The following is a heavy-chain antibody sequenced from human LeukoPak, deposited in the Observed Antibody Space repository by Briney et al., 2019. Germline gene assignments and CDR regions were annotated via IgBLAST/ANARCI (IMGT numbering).Heavy chain of an antibody. CDR2: INTNTGNP. Sequence: ASVKVSCKASGYTFTSYAMNWVRQAPGQGLEWMGWINTNTGNPTYAQGFTGRFVFSLDTSVSTAYLQISSLKAEDTAVYYCARDQKITMVRGVIITYPWGAFDIWGQGTMVTVSS. J-gene: IGHJ3*02. D-gene: IGHD3-10*01. CDR3: ARDQKITMVRGVIITYPWGAFDI. V-gene: IGHV7-4-1*02. CDR1: GYTFTSYA.